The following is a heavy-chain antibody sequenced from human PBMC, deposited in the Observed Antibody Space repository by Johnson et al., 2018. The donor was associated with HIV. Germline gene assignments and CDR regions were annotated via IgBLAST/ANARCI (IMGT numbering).Heavy chain of an antibody. CDR3: AKGIAARPAGAFDI. V-gene: IGHV3-20*04. CDR2: INWNGGST. J-gene: IGHJ3*02. CDR1: GFTFSSYW. Sequence: VQLVESGGGLVQPGGSLRFSCAASGFTFSSYWMSWVRQAPGKGLEWVSGINWNGGSTGYADSVKGRFTISRDNAKNSLYLQMNSRRAEDTALYYCAKGIAARPAGAFDIWGQGTMVTVSS. D-gene: IGHD6-6*01.